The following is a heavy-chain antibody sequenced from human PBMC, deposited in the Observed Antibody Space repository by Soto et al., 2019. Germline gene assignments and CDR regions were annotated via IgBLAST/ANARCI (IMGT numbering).Heavy chain of an antibody. CDR1: GVSISNRRYY. CDR2: IYYSGIT. J-gene: IGHJ4*02. Sequence: PSETLSITCTVCGVSISNRRYYGGWIRRPPGKGLEWIGTIYYSGITYYNPSLKSRVTISVDTSKNQFSLKLTSVTAADTAVYYCARHGSNWGQGTLVTVSS. V-gene: IGHV4-39*01. CDR3: ARHGSN.